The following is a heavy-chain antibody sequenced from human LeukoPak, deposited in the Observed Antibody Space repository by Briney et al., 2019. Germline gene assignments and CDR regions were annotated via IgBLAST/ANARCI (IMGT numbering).Heavy chain of an antibody. CDR2: IYYSGST. J-gene: IGHJ4*02. CDR1: GGSISSYY. CDR3: ARLDYGSGSYCDY. V-gene: IGHV4-59*01. D-gene: IGHD3-10*01. Sequence: SETLSLTCTVSGGSISSYYWSWIRQPPGKGLEWIGYIYYSGSTNYNPSLKSRDTISVDTSKNQFSLKLSSVTAADTAVYYCARLDYGSGSYCDYWGQGTLVTVSS.